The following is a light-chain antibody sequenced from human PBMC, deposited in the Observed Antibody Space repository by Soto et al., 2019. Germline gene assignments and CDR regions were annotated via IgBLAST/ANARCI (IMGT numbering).Light chain of an antibody. V-gene: IGLV2-14*03. CDR1: SSDIGFYNY. J-gene: IGLJ1*01. Sequence: QSALTQPASVSGSPGQSITISCTGTSSDIGFYNYVSWYQQYPGKAPNLLIYGVTNRPSGVSYRFSGSKSGSTASLTISGLRDEDEADYYCSSYSTSFFYVFGPGTKLTVL. CDR2: GVT. CDR3: SSYSTSFFYV.